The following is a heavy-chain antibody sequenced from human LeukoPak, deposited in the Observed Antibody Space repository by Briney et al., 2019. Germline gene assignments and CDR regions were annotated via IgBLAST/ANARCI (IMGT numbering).Heavy chain of an antibody. D-gene: IGHD3-22*01. J-gene: IGHJ3*02. CDR3: ASGLVTMIVVSKEYAFDI. Sequence: ASVKVSCKSSGYKFVDYYIHWVRQAPGQGLEWMGWINPYSGGTNYARKFQGRVTMTRDTSISTAYMELSRLRSDDTAVYYCASGLVTMIVVSKEYAFDIWGQGTMVTVSS. V-gene: IGHV1-2*02. CDR1: GYKFVDYY. CDR2: INPYSGGT.